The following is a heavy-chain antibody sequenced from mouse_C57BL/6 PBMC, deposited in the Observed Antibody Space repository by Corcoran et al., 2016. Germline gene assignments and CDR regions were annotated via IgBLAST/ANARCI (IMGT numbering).Heavy chain of an antibody. CDR2: INPNNGGT. V-gene: IGHV1-18*01. CDR3: ARSDYYGSSYDYFDY. Sequence: EVQLQQSGPELVKPGASVKIPCKASGYTFTDYNMDWVKQSHGKSLEWIGDINPNNGGTIYNQKFKGKATLTVDKSSSTAYMELRSLTSEDTAVYYCARSDYYGSSYDYFDYWCQGTTLTVSS. D-gene: IGHD1-1*01. CDR1: GYTFTDYN. J-gene: IGHJ2*01.